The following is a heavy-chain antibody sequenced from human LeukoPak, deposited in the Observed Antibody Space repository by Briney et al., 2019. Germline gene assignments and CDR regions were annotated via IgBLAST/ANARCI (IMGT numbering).Heavy chain of an antibody. CDR3: AREYCTNGVCYWPGNWFDL. J-gene: IGHJ5*02. CDR1: GGSMRSGYFY. CDR2: IYTSGST. V-gene: IGHV4-61*02. D-gene: IGHD2-8*01. Sequence: SQTLSLTCTVSGGSMRSGYFYWSWIRQPAGKGLEWIGRIYTSGSTNYNPSLKSRVTMSVDTSKNQLSLKLSSVTAADTAVYYCAREYCTNGVCYWPGNWFDLWGQGTLVTVSS.